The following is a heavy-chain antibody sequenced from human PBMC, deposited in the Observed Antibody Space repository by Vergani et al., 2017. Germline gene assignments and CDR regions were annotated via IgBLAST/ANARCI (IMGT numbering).Heavy chain of an antibody. CDR2: IIPIFGTA. J-gene: IGHJ4*02. V-gene: IGHV1-69*13. CDR1: GYTFTSYG. D-gene: IGHD5-18*01. CDR3: ARDLVGYSYGSY. Sequence: QVQLVQSGAEVKKPGASVKVSCKASGYTFTSYGISWVRQAPGQGLEWMGWIIPIFGTANYAQKFQGRVTITADESTSTAYMELSSLRSEDTAVYYCARDLVGYSYGSYWGQGTLVTVSS.